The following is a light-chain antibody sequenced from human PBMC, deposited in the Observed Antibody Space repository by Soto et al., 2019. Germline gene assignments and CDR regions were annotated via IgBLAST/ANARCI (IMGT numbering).Light chain of an antibody. CDR1: QSVSSSF. CDR2: GAS. Sequence: DIVLTMYKGTLSLSSGERSTLSCMASQSVSSSFAWYQQKPGQAPRLLIYGASSRAIGIPDRFSGSGSGTDFTLTISRLEPEDFAVYYCQQYGSSPITFGQVTLLEIK. CDR3: QQYGSSPIT. J-gene: IGKJ5*01. V-gene: IGKV3-20*01.